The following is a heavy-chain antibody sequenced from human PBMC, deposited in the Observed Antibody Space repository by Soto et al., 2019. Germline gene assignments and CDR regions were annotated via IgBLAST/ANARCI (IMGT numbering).Heavy chain of an antibody. Sequence: EVQLLESGGDLVQPGGSLRLSCAASGFTFSSYAMRWVRQAPGKGLEWVSVISGNGDSTYYVDSVKGRFSISRDNSRNMLYLQMNSLRDEDTDIYYCAKGSGASCYSPIDFWGQGTLVAVSS. V-gene: IGHV3-23*02. CDR3: AKGSGASCYSPIDF. J-gene: IGHJ4*02. D-gene: IGHD2-15*01. CDR2: ISGNGDST. CDR1: GFTFSSYA.